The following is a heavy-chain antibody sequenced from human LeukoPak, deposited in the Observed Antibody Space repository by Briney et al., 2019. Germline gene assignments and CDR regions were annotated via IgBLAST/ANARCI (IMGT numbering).Heavy chain of an antibody. D-gene: IGHD3-10*01. CDR3: ARLANHRITMVRGVIKAHDY. CDR2: INHSGST. V-gene: IGHV4-34*01. Sequence: PSETLSLTCAVYGGSFSGYYWSWIRQPPGKGLEWIGEINHSGSTNYNPSLKSQVTISVDTSKNQFSLKLSSVTAADTAVYYCARLANHRITMVRGVIKAHDYWGQGTLVTVSS. J-gene: IGHJ4*02. CDR1: GGSFSGYY.